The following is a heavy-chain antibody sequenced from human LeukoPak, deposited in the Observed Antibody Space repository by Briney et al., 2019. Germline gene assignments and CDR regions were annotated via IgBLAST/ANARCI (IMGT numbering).Heavy chain of an antibody. CDR3: AKGGALDAFDI. J-gene: IGHJ3*02. V-gene: IGHV3-7*03. CDR1: GFTFSSSC. CDR2: IKRDGKDK. D-gene: IGHD4/OR15-4a*01. Sequence: GGSLRLSCAASGFTFSSSCMTWVRQAPGKGLEWVANIKRDGKDKYYRDSVKGRFTISRDNSKNTLYLQMNSLRAEDTAVYYCAKGGALDAFDIWGQGTMVTVSS.